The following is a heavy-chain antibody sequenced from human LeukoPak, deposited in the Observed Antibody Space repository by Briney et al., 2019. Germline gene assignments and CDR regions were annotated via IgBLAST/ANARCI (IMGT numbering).Heavy chain of an antibody. J-gene: IGHJ4*02. CDR3: ARGHYGDYVLDY. V-gene: IGHV3-21*01. Sequence: QTGGSLRLSCAASGFTFSSYIMNWVRQAPGKGLEWVSSISSSSSYTHYADSVKGRFTISRDNAKNSLFLQMSSLRAEDTAVYYCARGHYGDYVLDYWGQETLVTVTS. CDR2: ISSSSSYT. D-gene: IGHD4-17*01. CDR1: GFTFSSYI.